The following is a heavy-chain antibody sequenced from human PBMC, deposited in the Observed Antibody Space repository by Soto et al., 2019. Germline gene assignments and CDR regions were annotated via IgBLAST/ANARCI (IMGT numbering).Heavy chain of an antibody. CDR3: ARHSGPILLWFGELSPLYMDV. J-gene: IGHJ6*03. D-gene: IGHD3-10*01. CDR1: GGSISSYY. V-gene: IGHV4-59*08. Sequence: SETLSLTCTVSGGSISSYYWSWIRQPPGKGLEWIGYIYYSGSTNYNPSLKSRVTISVDTSKNQFSLKLSSVTAADTAVYYCARHSGPILLWFGELSPLYMDVWGKGTTVTVSS. CDR2: IYYSGST.